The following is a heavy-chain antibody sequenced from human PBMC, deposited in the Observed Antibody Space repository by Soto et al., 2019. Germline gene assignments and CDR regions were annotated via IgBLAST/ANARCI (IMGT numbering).Heavy chain of an antibody. Sequence: ESLQLSCAASGFSFSSYAMSWVRQAPGKGLEWVSAISGSGGSTHYADSVKGRFTISRDNSKNTLYLQMNSLRAEDTAVYYCAKGCGGTIFGVVIPEPYYHYYGMDVWGQGTTGTVSS. V-gene: IGHV3-23*01. CDR1: GFSFSSYA. CDR3: AKGCGGTIFGVVIPEPYYHYYGMDV. J-gene: IGHJ6*02. D-gene: IGHD3-3*01. CDR2: ISGSGGST.